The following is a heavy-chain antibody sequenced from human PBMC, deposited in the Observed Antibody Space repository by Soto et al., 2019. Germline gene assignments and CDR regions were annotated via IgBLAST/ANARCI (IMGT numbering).Heavy chain of an antibody. D-gene: IGHD2-15*01. CDR2: ISYDGSNK. V-gene: IGHV3-30-3*01. CDR1: GFTFVTYP. CDR3: ARVPSSSGRAHFDY. J-gene: IGHJ4*02. Sequence: QVQLVESGGGVVKPGRSLRLSCEASGFTFVTYPIHWARRPPAKGLGGVAVISYDGSNKYYADSVKGRFTISRDNPKNTLYLQMNSLRAEDTAVYYCARVPSSSGRAHFDYWGQGTLVTVSS.